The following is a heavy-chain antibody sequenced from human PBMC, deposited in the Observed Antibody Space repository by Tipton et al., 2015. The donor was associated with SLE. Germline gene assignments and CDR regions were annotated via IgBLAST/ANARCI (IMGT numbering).Heavy chain of an antibody. J-gene: IGHJ3*02. CDR3: ARRGAYCGGDCYKDAFDI. Sequence: TLSLTCTVSGGSISSHYWSWIRQPPGKGLGWIGYIYYSGSTYYNPSLKSRVTISVDTSKNQFSLKLSSVTAADTAVYYCARRGAYCGGDCYKDAFDIWGQGTMVTVSS. CDR2: IYYSGST. V-gene: IGHV4-59*11. D-gene: IGHD2-21*01. CDR1: GGSISSHY.